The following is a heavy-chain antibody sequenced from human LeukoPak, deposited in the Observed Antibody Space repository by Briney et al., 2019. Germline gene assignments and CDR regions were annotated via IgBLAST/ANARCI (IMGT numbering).Heavy chain of an antibody. V-gene: IGHV1-69*01. J-gene: IGHJ3*02. CDR1: GGTLSSYA. CDR2: IIPIFGTA. Sequence: SVKVSCKASGGTLSSYAISWVRQAPGQGLEWMGGIIPIFGTANYAQKFQGRVTITADESTSTAYMELSSLRSEDTAVYYCARDRGYYGPFSDAFGIWGQGTMVTVSS. CDR3: ARDRGYYGPFSDAFGI. D-gene: IGHD3-22*01.